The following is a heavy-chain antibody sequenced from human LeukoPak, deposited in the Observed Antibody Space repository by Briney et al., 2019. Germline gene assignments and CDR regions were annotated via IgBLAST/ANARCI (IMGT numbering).Heavy chain of an antibody. V-gene: IGHV3-30-3*01. CDR1: GFTFSCYA. CDR3: ARGPGKYSSSWYSDY. CDR2: ISYDGSNK. D-gene: IGHD6-13*01. J-gene: IGHJ4*02. Sequence: GGSLRLSCAASGFTFSCYAMHWVRQAPGKGLEWVAVISYDGSNKYYADSVKGRFTISRDNSKNTLYLQMNSLRAEDTAVYYCARGPGKYSSSWYSDYWGQGTLVTVSS.